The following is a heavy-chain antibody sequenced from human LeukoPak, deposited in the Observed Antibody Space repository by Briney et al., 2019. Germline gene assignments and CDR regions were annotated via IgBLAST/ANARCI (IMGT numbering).Heavy chain of an antibody. CDR2: INPSGGST. Sequence: GASVKVSCKASGYTFTSYYMHWVRKAPGQGLEWMGIINPSGGSTSYAQKFQGRVTMTRDTSTGTVYMELSSLRSEDTAVYYCARAHVDTAMVTGRFDYWGQGTLVTVSS. V-gene: IGHV1-46*01. CDR3: ARAHVDTAMVTGRFDY. J-gene: IGHJ4*02. D-gene: IGHD5-18*01. CDR1: GYTFTSYY.